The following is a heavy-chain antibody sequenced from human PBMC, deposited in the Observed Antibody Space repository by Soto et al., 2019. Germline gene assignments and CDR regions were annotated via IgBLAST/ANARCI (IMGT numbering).Heavy chain of an antibody. CDR2: IKQDGSEK. J-gene: IGHJ3*02. CDR1: GFTFSSYW. Sequence: EVQLVESGGGLVQPGGSLRLSCAASGFTFSSYWMSWVRQAPGKGLEWVANIKQDGSEKYYVDSVKGRFTISRDNAKNSLYLQVNSLRAVDTAVYYCARGGHCSSTSCYTSRSAFDIWGQGTMVTVSS. CDR3: ARGGHCSSTSCYTSRSAFDI. V-gene: IGHV3-7*01. D-gene: IGHD2-2*02.